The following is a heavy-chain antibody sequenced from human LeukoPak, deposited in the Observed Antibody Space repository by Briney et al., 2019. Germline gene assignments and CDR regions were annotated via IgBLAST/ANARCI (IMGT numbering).Heavy chain of an antibody. CDR1: GFTVSSNY. D-gene: IGHD3-10*01. V-gene: IGHV3-66*01. J-gene: IGHJ4*02. CDR3: ARGGPNYYGSGSPFDY. CDR2: IYSGGST. Sequence: PGGSLRLSCAASGFTVSSNYMSWVRQAPGKGLEWVSVIYSGGSTYYADSVKGRFTISRDNSKNTLYLQMNSLRAEDTAVYYCARGGPNYYGSGSPFDYWGQGTLVTVSS.